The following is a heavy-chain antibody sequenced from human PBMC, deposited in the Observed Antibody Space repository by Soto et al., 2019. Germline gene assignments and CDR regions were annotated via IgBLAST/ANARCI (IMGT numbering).Heavy chain of an antibody. D-gene: IGHD3-22*01. CDR1: GGSFSGYY. Sequence: SETLCLTGAVYGGSFSGYYGNWIRQPPGKGLEWIGEINHSGNTNYNPSLKSRVTISVDTSKNQFSLKLSSVTAADTAVYYCARGSKSNINMIAVPTRYGIDVWAKATTVT. CDR2: INHSGNT. V-gene: IGHV4-34*01. J-gene: IGHJ6*04. CDR3: ARGSKSNINMIAVPTRYGIDV.